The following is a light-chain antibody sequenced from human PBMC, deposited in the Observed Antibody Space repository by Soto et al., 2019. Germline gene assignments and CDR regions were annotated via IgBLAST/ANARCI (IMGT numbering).Light chain of an antibody. V-gene: IGLV1-40*01. CDR1: SSNIGAGYD. J-gene: IGLJ1*01. CDR2: GNS. CDR3: QSYDSSRSGDD. Sequence: QSVLTQPPSVSGAPGPRVTISCTGGSSNIGAGYDVHWYQQLPGTAPKLLIYGNSNRPSGVPDRVAGSKSGTSAALASTGRQGEDEADYYRQSYDSSRSGDDCGTGTKLTVL.